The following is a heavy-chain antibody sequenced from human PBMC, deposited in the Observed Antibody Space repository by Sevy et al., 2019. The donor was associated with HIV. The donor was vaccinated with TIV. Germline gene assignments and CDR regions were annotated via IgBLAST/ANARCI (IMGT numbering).Heavy chain of an antibody. Sequence: SETLSLTCAVYGGSFSGYYWSWIRQPPGKGLEWIGEINHSGRTNYNPSLKSRVTISVDTSKNQFSLKLSSVTAADTAVYYGARLGGYGSSWYGGNYYMDVWGKGTTVTVSS. CDR1: GGSFSGYY. V-gene: IGHV4-34*01. CDR3: ARLGGYGSSWYGGNYYMDV. J-gene: IGHJ6*03. CDR2: INHSGRT. D-gene: IGHD6-13*01.